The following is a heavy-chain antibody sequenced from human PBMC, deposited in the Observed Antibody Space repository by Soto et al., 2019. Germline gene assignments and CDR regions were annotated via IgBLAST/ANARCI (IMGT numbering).Heavy chain of an antibody. J-gene: IGHJ4*02. D-gene: IGHD2-15*01. CDR2: VSASGSIT. Sequence: EVQVLESGGGLVQPGGSLRLSCVGSGFTFSSYDMSWVRQAPGKGLEWVSGVSASGSITSYADSAKGRFTISRDNAKNAMYLQMNSLRGEDTAVYYCAKGDCSGGRCYRGFAYWGQGTLVTVSS. CDR1: GFTFSSYD. CDR3: AKGDCSGGRCYRGFAY. V-gene: IGHV3-23*01.